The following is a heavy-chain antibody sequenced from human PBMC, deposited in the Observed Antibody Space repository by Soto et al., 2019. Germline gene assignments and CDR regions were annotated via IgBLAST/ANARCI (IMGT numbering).Heavy chain of an antibody. J-gene: IGHJ4*02. Sequence: QVQLQESGPGLVKPSQTLSLTCTVSGGSISSGDYYWSWIRQPPGKGLEWIGYIYYSGSTYYNPSLKSRVTISVDTSKNQFALKLSSVTAADTAVYYCARTDSSGPVYFDYWGQGTLVTVSS. D-gene: IGHD3-22*01. V-gene: IGHV4-30-4*01. CDR3: ARTDSSGPVYFDY. CDR1: GGSISSGDYY. CDR2: IYYSGST.